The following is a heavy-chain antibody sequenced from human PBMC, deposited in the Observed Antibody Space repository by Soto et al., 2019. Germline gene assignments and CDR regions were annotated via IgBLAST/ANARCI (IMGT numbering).Heavy chain of an antibody. V-gene: IGHV4-34*01. J-gene: IGHJ6*02. CDR1: GGSFSGYY. D-gene: IGHD3-10*01. CDR2: INHSGST. CDR3: ARAPRKAGYYYYGIDG. Sequence: SETLSLSCAVYGGSFSGYYWSWIRQPPGKGLEWIGEINHSGSTNYNPSLKSRVTISVDTSKNQFSLKLSSVTAADTAVYYCARAPRKAGYYYYGIDGWGQGNTVTVSS.